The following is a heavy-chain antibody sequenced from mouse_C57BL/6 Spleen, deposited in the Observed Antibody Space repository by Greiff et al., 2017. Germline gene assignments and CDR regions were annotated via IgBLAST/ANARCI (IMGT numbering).Heavy chain of an antibody. V-gene: IGHV1-64*01. CDR1: GYTFTSYW. Sequence: QVQLKQPGAELVKPGASVKLSCKASGYTFTSYWMHWVKQRPGQGLAWIGMIHPNSGSTNYNEKFKSKATLTVDNSSSTAYMQLSSLTSEDSAVYYCAREEGLLLREDGYFDVWGTGTTVTVAS. CDR3: AREEGLLLREDGYFDV. CDR2: IHPNSGST. D-gene: IGHD1-1*01. J-gene: IGHJ1*03.